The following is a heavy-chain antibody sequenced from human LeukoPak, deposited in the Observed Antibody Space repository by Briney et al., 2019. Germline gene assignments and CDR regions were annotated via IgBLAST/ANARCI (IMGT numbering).Heavy chain of an antibody. CDR3: AKDDGWVQYAN. V-gene: IGHV3-7*03. Sequence: GSLRLSCAASGFTFTTYWMSWVRQLPGKGLEWVANINQDGTEKYYVDSVKGRFTISRDNAKNTLYLQMNSLRAEDTAVYYCAKDDGWVQYANWGQGTLVTVSS. CDR1: GFTFTTYW. J-gene: IGHJ4*02. D-gene: IGHD5-24*01. CDR2: INQDGTEK.